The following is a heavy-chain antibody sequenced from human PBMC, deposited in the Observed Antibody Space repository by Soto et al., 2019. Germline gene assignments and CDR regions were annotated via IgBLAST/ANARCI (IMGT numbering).Heavy chain of an antibody. J-gene: IGHJ2*01. V-gene: IGHV1-69*13. Sequence: SVKVSCKASGGTFSSYAISWVRQAPGQGLEWMGGIIPIFGTANYAQKFQGRVTITADESTSTAYMELSSLRSEDTAVYYCASPYSNYVSFDLWGRGTLVTVSS. CDR2: IIPIFGTA. D-gene: IGHD4-4*01. CDR1: GGTFSSYA. CDR3: ASPYSNYVSFDL.